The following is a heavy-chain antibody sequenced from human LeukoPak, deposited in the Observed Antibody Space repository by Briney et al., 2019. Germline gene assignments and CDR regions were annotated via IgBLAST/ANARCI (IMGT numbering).Heavy chain of an antibody. V-gene: IGHV4-4*02. CDR1: GGSISSSNW. CDR3: ASSGQPGWFDP. D-gene: IGHD3-10*01. CDR2: VYHSGST. Sequence: SETLSLTCAVSGGSISSSNWWSWVRQPPGKGLEWIGEVYHSGSTNYNPSLKSRVTISVDKSKNQFSLKLSSVTAADTAVYYCASSGQPGWFDPWGQGTLVTVSS. J-gene: IGHJ5*02.